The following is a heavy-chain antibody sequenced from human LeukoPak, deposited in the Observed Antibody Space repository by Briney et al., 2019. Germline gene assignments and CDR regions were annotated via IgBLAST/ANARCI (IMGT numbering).Heavy chain of an antibody. CDR1: GFTFGDYA. D-gene: IGHD4-17*01. CDR2: IRSKAYGGTT. J-gene: IGHJ5*02. CDR3: TRLERHDYGDYNWFDP. Sequence: PGRSLRLSCTASGFTFGDYAMSWVRHAPGKGLEWVGFIRSKAYGGTTEYAASVKGRFTISRDDSKSIAYLQMNSLKTEDTAVYYCTRLERHDYGDYNWFDPWGKGTLVTVSS. V-gene: IGHV3-49*04.